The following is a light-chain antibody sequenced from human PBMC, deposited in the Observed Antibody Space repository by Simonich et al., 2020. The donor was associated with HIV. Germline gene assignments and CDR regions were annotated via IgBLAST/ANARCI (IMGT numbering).Light chain of an antibody. CDR3: QQYYSTPPT. V-gene: IGKV4-1*01. J-gene: IGKJ1*01. CDR1: QSVLYSSNNKNY. CDR2: WAS. Sequence: DIVMTQSPDSLTVSLGERATINSKSSQSVLYSSNNKNYLAWYQQKPGQPPKLLIYWASTRESGVPDRFSASGSGTDFTLTISSLQAEDVAVYSCQQYYSTPPTFGQGTKVEIK.